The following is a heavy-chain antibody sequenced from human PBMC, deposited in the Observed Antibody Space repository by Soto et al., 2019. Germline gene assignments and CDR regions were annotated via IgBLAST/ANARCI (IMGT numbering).Heavy chain of an antibody. CDR2: IGTAGDT. J-gene: IGHJ6*02. CDR3: ARASRQWLVLDYYYGMDV. V-gene: IGHV3-13*04. CDR1: GFTFSSYD. D-gene: IGHD6-19*01. Sequence: PGGSLRLSCAASGFTFSSYDMHWVRQATGKGLEWVSAIGTAGDTYYPGSVKGRFTISRENAKNSLYLQMNSLRAGDTAVYYCARASRQWLVLDYYYGMDVWGQVTTVTVSS.